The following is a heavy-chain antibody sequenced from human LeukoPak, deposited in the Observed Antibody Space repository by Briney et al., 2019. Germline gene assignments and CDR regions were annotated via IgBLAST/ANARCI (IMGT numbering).Heavy chain of an antibody. CDR1: GYTFTGYY. D-gene: IGHD4-11*01. V-gene: IGHV1-2*02. CDR2: INPNSGDT. CDR3: ASGSNFFDY. Sequence: ASVKVSCNASGYTFTGYYMHWVRQAPGQGLEWMGWINPNSGDTNYAQKFHGRVTMTRGTSISTAYMDLSRLTSDDTAVYYCASGSNFFDYWGQGTLVTVSS. J-gene: IGHJ4*02.